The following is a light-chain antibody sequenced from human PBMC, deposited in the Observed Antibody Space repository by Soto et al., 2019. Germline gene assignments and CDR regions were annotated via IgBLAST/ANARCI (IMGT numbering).Light chain of an antibody. Sequence: DIQMPQSPSSLSASVGDRVTITCRSSQTISSSLNWYQQKPGKAPDLLIYPASNLQSGVSFRFSGSGSGSDFTLTISSLQPEDFATYYCQQSYSSPQMYTFGQGNRLEIK. V-gene: IGKV1-39*01. CDR3: QQSYSSPQMYT. CDR2: PAS. J-gene: IGKJ2*01. CDR1: QTISSS.